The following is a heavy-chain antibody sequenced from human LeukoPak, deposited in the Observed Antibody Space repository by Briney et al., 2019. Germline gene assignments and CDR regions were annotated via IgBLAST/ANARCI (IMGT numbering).Heavy chain of an antibody. Sequence: TSQTLSLTCAVSGGSISSGGYSWSWIRQPPGKGLEWIGYIYHSGSTYYNPSLKSRVTISVDRSKNQFSLKLSSVTAADTAVYYCARGLGYCSSTSCYKVPDYYYMDVWGKGTTVTVSS. D-gene: IGHD2-2*02. CDR3: ARGLGYCSSTSCYKVPDYYYMDV. J-gene: IGHJ6*03. CDR2: IYHSGST. CDR1: GGSISSGGYS. V-gene: IGHV4-30-2*02.